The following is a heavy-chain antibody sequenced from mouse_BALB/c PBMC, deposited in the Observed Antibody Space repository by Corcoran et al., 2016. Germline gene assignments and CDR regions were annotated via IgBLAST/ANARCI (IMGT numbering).Heavy chain of an antibody. CDR2: VNPYNGGT. CDR1: GYTFTDYY. CDR3: AREGLTTVVARFDY. D-gene: IGHD1-1*01. J-gene: IGHJ2*01. V-gene: IGHV1-19*01. Sequence: EVQLQQSGPELVKPGASVKMSCKASGYTFTDYYMDWVKQSHGESFEWIGRVNPYNGGTSYNQKFKGKATCTVYKSSSTAYMELNSLTSEDSAVYYWAREGLTTVVARFDYWGQGTTLTVAS.